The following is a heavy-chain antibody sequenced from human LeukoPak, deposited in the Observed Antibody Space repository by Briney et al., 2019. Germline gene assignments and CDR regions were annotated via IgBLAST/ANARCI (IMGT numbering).Heavy chain of an antibody. J-gene: IGHJ5*02. CDR2: ISGSAHKI. V-gene: IGHV3-23*01. Sequence: GGSLRLSCVASGITFSNYAVSWVRQAPEKGLDWVSVISGSAHKIRYADSVKGRFTISRDNSKNTLYLQMNSLRAEDTAVYYCARASAPYYDFWSGYLNWFDPWGQGTLVTVSS. CDR3: ARASAPYYDFWSGYLNWFDP. D-gene: IGHD3-3*01. CDR1: GITFSNYA.